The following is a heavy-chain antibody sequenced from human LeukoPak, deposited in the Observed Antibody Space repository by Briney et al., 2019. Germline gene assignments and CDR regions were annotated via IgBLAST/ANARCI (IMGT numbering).Heavy chain of an antibody. Sequence: GGSLRLSCAASGFRFSSSVMFWVRQAPGKGLEYVSHISSSGYTTYYSNSVKGRFTISRDNAKNSLSLQMNSLRAEDTAVYYCARGSSNGFDVWGQGTMVTVSA. CDR3: ARGSSNGFDV. CDR2: ISSSGYTT. J-gene: IGHJ3*01. CDR1: GFRFSSSV. D-gene: IGHD3-10*01. V-gene: IGHV3-64*01.